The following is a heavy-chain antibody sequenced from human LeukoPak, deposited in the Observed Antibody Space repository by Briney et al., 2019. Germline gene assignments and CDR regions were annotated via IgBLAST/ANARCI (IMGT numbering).Heavy chain of an antibody. V-gene: IGHV3-53*01. CDR1: GFTVSSNY. D-gene: IGHD2/OR15-2a*01. Sequence: GGSLRLSCVVSGFTVSSNYMSWVRRAPGKGLEWVSVIYSDGTTYYRDSVKGRFTISRDSSRDTLFLQMNSLRPEDTAVYFCARGGNKEFDYWGQGTRVTVSS. J-gene: IGHJ4*02. CDR2: IYSDGTT. CDR3: ARGGNKEFDY.